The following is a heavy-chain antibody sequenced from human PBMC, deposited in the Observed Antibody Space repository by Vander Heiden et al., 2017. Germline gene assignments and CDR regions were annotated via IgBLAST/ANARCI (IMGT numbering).Heavy chain of an antibody. D-gene: IGHD6-13*01. CDR3: ARDKSPSAAGIDY. CDR2: IWYDGSNK. CDR1: GFTLSTYD. J-gene: IGHJ4*02. V-gene: IGHV3-33*01. Sequence: QVQLVESGGGVVQPGRSLRLSCAASGFTLSTYDIHWVRQAPGKGLEWVAVIWYDGSNKYYADSVKGRFTISRDNSKNTLYLQMNTLRAEDTAVYYCARDKSPSAAGIDYWGQGTLVTVSS.